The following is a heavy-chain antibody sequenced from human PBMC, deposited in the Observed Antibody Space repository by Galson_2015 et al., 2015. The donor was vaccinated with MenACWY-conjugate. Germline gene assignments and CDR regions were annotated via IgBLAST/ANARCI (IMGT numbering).Heavy chain of an antibody. J-gene: IGHJ6*03. Sequence: SLRLSCAASGFTFTGYDFNWVRQAPGKGLEWLSYISKSGSPIYYADSVKGRFTISRDHMKKSLFLEMNSLRAGDTGVYYCARVGTWIHQYFYYMDVWGKGTTVTVSS. CDR2: ISKSGSPI. CDR1: GFTFTGYD. CDR3: ARVGTWIHQYFYYMDV. D-gene: IGHD5-18*01. V-gene: IGHV3-48*03.